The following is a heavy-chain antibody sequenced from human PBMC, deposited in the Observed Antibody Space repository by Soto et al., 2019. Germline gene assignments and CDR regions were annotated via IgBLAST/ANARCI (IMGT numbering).Heavy chain of an antibody. V-gene: IGHV4-61*01. CDR2: IYYSGST. Sequence: PSETLSLTCTVSGGSVNSGSYYWSWIRQPPGKGLEWIGYIYYSGSTNYNPSLKSRVTISVDTSKNQFSLKLSSVTAADTAVYYCARVSGITRDWFDPWGQGTLVTVSS. D-gene: IGHD3-10*01. J-gene: IGHJ5*02. CDR1: GGSVNSGSYY. CDR3: ARVSGITRDWFDP.